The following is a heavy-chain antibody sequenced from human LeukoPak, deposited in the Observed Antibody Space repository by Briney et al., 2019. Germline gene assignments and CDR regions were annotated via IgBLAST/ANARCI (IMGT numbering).Heavy chain of an antibody. CDR2: ISYDGSNK. CDR3: VRDTSYDYSKAEYFHH. Sequence: GGSLRLSCAASGFTFSSYAMHWVRQAPGKGLEWVAVISYDGSNKYYADSVKGRFTISRDNSKNTLYLQMNSLRAEDTAIYYCVRDTSYDYSKAEYFHHWGQGTLVTVSS. J-gene: IGHJ1*01. D-gene: IGHD4-11*01. V-gene: IGHV3-30-3*01. CDR1: GFTFSSYA.